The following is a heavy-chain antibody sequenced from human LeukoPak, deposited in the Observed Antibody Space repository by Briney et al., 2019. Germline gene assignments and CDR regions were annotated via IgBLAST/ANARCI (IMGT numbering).Heavy chain of an antibody. J-gene: IGHJ4*02. Sequence: GGSLRLSCAASGFTFSIYWMSWVRQAPGKGLEWVANIKQDGSEKNYVDSVKGRFTISRDNAKNSLYLQMNSLRAEDTAVYYCARDHHPFTAWGQGTPVTVSS. D-gene: IGHD5-18*01. CDR1: GFTFSIYW. CDR3: ARDHHPFTA. V-gene: IGHV3-7*04. CDR2: IKQDGSEK.